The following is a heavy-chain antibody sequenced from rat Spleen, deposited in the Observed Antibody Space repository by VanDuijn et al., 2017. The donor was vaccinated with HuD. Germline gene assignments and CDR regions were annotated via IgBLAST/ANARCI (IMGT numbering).Heavy chain of an antibody. J-gene: IGHJ2*01. CDR1: GFTFSDYY. CDR2: IDTGGGNT. CDR3: ARQYNNYRYFDY. V-gene: IGHV5-25*01. Sequence: EVQLVESGGDLVQPGRSLKLSCAASGFTFSDYYMAWVRQAPTKGLEWVATIDTGGGNTYYRDSVKGRFTFSRDNAKSTLYLQMDSLRSEDTATYYCARQYNNYRYFDYWGQGVMVTVSS. D-gene: IGHD1-10*01.